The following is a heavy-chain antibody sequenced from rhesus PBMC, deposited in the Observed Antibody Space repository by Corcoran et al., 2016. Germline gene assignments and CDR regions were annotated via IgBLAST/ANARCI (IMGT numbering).Heavy chain of an antibody. V-gene: IGHV4-122*02. CDR2: ITYSGST. D-gene: IGHD3-28*01. CDR1: GYSISSGYY. CDR3: ARDLAGYYGSGLGY. J-gene: IGHJ4*01. Sequence: QVQLQESGPGLVKPSETLSLTCAVSGYSISSGYYWSWIRQPPGQGLDWIGYITYSGSTSYNPSLKSRVTSSRDTSKNQFSLKLSSVTAADTAVYYCARDLAGYYGSGLGYWGQGVLVTVSS.